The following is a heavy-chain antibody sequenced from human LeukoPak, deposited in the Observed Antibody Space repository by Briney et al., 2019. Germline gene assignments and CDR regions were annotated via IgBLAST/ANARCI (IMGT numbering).Heavy chain of an antibody. CDR1: GYTFTGHF. CDR3: AREYSRYSGTYYDY. CDR2: SNPNSGDT. Sequence: ASVKVSCKASGYTFTGHFIHWVRQAPGQGLEWMGWSNPNSGDTNYAQKFQGRVTMTRDTSISTVYMVLSRVRSDDTAVYYCAREYSRYSGTYYDYWGQGTLVTVSS. J-gene: IGHJ4*02. D-gene: IGHD5-12*01. V-gene: IGHV1-2*02.